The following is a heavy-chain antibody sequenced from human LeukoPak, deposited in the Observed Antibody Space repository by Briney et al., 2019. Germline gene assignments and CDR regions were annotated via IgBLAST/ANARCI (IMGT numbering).Heavy chain of an antibody. CDR1: GLTFSSYG. CDR3: AKSGGGQQLVPYYFDY. CDR2: IRYDGSNK. Sequence: GGSLRLSCAVCGLTFSSYGMHWVRQAPGKGLEWVAFIRYDGSNKYYADSVKGRFTISRDNSKNTLYLQINSLRAEDTAVYYCAKSGGGQQLVPYYFDYWGQGTLVTVSS. D-gene: IGHD6-13*01. V-gene: IGHV3-30*02. J-gene: IGHJ4*02.